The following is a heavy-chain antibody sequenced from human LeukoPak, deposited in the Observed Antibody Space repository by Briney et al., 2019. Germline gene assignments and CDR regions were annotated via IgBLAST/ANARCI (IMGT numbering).Heavy chain of an antibody. Sequence: SETLSLTCTVSGGSISSYYWSWIRQPPGKGLEWIGYIYYSGSTNYNPSLKSRVTISVDTSKNQFSLKLSSVTAADTAVYYRARAGRAYYDFWSGYSTTGYGMDVWGQGTTVTVSS. CDR2: IYYSGST. V-gene: IGHV4-59*01. CDR3: ARAGRAYYDFWSGYSTTGYGMDV. CDR1: GGSISSYY. J-gene: IGHJ6*02. D-gene: IGHD3-3*01.